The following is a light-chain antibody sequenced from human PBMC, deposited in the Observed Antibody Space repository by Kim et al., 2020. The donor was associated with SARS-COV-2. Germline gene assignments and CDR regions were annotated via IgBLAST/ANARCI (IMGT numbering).Light chain of an antibody. Sequence: PGEHATLSCRASQSIGSSLAWYQHKPAQAPGLLIYDAFNRATGIPARFSGSGSGTDFTLTISSLEPEDFAVYYCQQRSNWYTFGQGTRLEI. CDR3: QQRSNWYT. CDR2: DAF. V-gene: IGKV3-11*01. CDR1: QSIGSS. J-gene: IGKJ2*01.